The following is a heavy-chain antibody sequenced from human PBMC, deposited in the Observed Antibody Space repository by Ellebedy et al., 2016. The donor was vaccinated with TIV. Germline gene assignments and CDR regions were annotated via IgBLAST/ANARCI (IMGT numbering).Heavy chain of an antibody. V-gene: IGHV4-61*08. CDR3: HSEMRSGSYTSRDY. CDR2: IYYSGST. D-gene: IGHD1-26*01. CDR1: GGSXXSGGYX. Sequence: MPSETLSLTCTVSGGSXXSGGYXWSSXXQHPGNGLEWIGYIYYSGSTNYNPSLKSRVTISVDTSTNQFSLKLSSVTAADTAGYYCHSEMRSGSYTSRDYWGQGILVTVSS. J-gene: IGHJ4*02.